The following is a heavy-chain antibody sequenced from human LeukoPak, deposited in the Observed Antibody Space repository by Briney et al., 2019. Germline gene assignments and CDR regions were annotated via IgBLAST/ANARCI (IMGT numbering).Heavy chain of an antibody. J-gene: IGHJ6*02. V-gene: IGHV4-30-4*01. CDR3: ARTTSVSGMDV. Sequence: KSSETLSLTCTVSGGSISSGDYYWSWIRQPPGKGLEWIGYIYYSGSTYYNPSLKSRVTISVDTSKNQFSLKLSSVTAADTAVYYRARTTSVSGMDVWGQGTTVTVSS. CDR1: GGSISSGDYY. CDR2: IYYSGST. D-gene: IGHD1-26*01.